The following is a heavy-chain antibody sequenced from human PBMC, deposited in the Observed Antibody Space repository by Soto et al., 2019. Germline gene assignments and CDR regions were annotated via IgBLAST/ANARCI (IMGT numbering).Heavy chain of an antibody. CDR1: GDTFSSYA. Sequence: SVKVSCKASGDTFSSYAISCVRQAPGKGLEWMGKIIPTFGRTNYAQKFQGRLTISADDSTSTAYMELSSLLSEDTAVYYCARDPLSSFAMDVWGQGTTVTVSS. CDR3: ARDPLSSFAMDV. D-gene: IGHD3-10*02. CDR2: IIPTFGRT. J-gene: IGHJ6*02. V-gene: IGHV1-69*13.